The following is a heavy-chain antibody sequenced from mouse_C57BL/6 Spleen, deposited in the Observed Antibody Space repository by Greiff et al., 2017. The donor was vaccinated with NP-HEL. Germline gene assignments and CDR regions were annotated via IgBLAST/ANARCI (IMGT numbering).Heavy chain of an antibody. V-gene: IGHV3-6*01. CDR3: ARSGSSPYAMDY. Sequence: EVQLQESGPGLVKPSQSLSLTCSVTGYSITSGYYWNWIRQFPGNKLEWMGYISYDGSNNYNPSLKNRISITRDTSKNQFFLKLNSVTTEDTATYYCARSGSSPYAMDYWGQGTSVTVSS. J-gene: IGHJ4*01. CDR2: ISYDGSN. D-gene: IGHD1-1*01. CDR1: GYSITSGYY.